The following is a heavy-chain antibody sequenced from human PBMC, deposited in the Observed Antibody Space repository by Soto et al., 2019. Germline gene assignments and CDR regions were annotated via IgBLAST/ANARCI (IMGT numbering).Heavy chain of an antibody. CDR3: ARLGITMVRAHYYYGMDV. CDR1: WYSFTSYW. D-gene: IGHD3-10*01. CDR2: IYPGDADT. J-gene: IGHJ6*02. V-gene: IGHV5-51*01. Sequence: EFLETSCKCSWYSFTSYWIDWVRQMPGKGLDWMEIIYPGDADTRYSPSFEGQSTISADKSICTSYLQWSSLKASDTAIYYCARLGITMVRAHYYYGMDVWGQGTTVTVSS.